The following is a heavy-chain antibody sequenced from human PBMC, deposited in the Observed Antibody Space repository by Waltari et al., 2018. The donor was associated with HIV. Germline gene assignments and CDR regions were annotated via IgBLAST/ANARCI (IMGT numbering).Heavy chain of an antibody. D-gene: IGHD2-15*01. CDR2: INPKSGGT. CDR1: GYTFTDYY. V-gene: IGHV1-2*02. J-gene: IGHJ4*02. CDR3: ALYCSGGNCFFDY. Sequence: LVQSGAEVKKPGASVKVSCKASGYTFTDYYMHWVRQAPGQGLEWMGWINPKSGGTNYAQKFQGRVTMTRDTSISTAYMELSSLRSDDTAVYYCALYCSGGNCFFDYWGQGTLVTVSS.